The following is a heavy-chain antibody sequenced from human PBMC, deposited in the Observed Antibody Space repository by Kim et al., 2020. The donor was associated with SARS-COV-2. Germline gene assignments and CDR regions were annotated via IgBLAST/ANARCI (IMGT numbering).Heavy chain of an antibody. V-gene: IGHV3-48*02. CDR1: GFTFSGYS. CDR3: VRGPDALDY. D-gene: IGHD2-8*01. Sequence: GGSLRLSCAASGFTFSGYSMHWVRLAPGKGLEWIAYITCSGSTIHYRDSVKGRFTISRDNVENSLFLQMSSLRDEDTAVYYCVRGPDALDYWGQGTLVTVSS. CDR2: ITCSGSTI. J-gene: IGHJ4*02.